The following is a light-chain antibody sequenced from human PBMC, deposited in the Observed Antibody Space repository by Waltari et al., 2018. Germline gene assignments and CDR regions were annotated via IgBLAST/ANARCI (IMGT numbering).Light chain of an antibody. Sequence: SYKLTQPPPVSVSPGQTASISCSGDNLGDKYTSWYQQKAGQSPVLVIYHDSRRPSGIPDRFSGSNSGNTASLTISGTQALDEADYYCLAWDSSTAVFGTGTKLTVL. CDR3: LAWDSSTAV. J-gene: IGLJ1*01. CDR1: NLGDKY. V-gene: IGLV3-1*01. CDR2: HDS.